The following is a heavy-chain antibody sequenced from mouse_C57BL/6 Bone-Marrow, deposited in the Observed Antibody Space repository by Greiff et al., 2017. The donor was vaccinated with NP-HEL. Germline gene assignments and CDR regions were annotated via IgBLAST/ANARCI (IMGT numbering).Heavy chain of an antibody. CDR3: TTTTGFDV. V-gene: IGHV14-4*01. Sequence: VQLQQSGAELVRPGASVKLSCTASGFNIKDDYMHWVKQRPEQGLEWIGWIDPENGDTEYASKFQGKATITADTSSNPAYLQLSSLTSEDTAVYYCTTTTGFDVWGTGTTVTVSS. CDR2: IDPENGDT. CDR1: GFNIKDDY. D-gene: IGHD1-1*01. J-gene: IGHJ1*03.